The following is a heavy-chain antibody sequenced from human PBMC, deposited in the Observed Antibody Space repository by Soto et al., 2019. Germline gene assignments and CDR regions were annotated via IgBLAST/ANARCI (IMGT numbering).Heavy chain of an antibody. CDR1: GYTFTSYG. V-gene: IGHV1-18*01. J-gene: IGHJ4*02. CDR2: ISAYNGNT. Sequence: GPVKVSCKASGYTFTSYGISWVRQAPGQGLEWMGWISAYNGNTNYAQKLQGRVTMTTDTSTSTAYMELRSLRSDDTAVYYCARTTSGYDFWSTPDYWGQGTLVTVSS. CDR3: ARTTSGYDFWSTPDY. D-gene: IGHD3-3*01.